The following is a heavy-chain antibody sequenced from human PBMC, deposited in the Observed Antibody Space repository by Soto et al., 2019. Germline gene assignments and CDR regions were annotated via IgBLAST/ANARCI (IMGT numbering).Heavy chain of an antibody. CDR2: ISHNGGNK. CDR1: GFTFGSYP. J-gene: IGHJ4*02. CDR3: ARDDATVTWVGRFDY. V-gene: IGHV3-30*04. D-gene: IGHD4-17*01. Sequence: QVQLVESGGGVVQPGRSLRLSCAASGFTFGSYPIHWVRQAPGKGLEWLAVISHNGGNKHYADSVKGRFTVSRDNSKNTVYLQMSSLRDEDTALYYCARDDATVTWVGRFDYWGQGTLVTVSS.